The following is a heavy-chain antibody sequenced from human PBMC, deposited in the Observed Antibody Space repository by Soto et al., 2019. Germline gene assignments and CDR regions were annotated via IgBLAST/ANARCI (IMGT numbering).Heavy chain of an antibody. CDR2: ISSSSSYI. CDR1: GFTFSSYS. D-gene: IGHD6-19*01. CDR3: ARAGQWLVPYYFDY. Sequence: PGGSLRLSCAASGFTFSSYSMNWVRQAPGKGLEWVSSISSSSSYIYYADSVKGRFTISRDNAKNSLYLQMNSLRAEDTAVYYCARAGQWLVPYYFDYWSQGTLVTVSS. J-gene: IGHJ4*02. V-gene: IGHV3-21*01.